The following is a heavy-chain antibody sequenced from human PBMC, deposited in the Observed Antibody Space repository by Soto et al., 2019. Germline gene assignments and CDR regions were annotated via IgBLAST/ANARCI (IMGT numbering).Heavy chain of an antibody. CDR1: GGSISSGGYY. CDR3: ARVAVHDFWSGPPRYGMDV. CDR2: IYYSGST. Sequence: QVQLQESGPGLVKPSQTLSLACTVSGGSISSGGYYWSWIRQHPGKGLEWIGYIYYSGSTYYNPSLKSRVTISVDTSKNQFSLKLSSVTAADTAVYYCARVAVHDFWSGPPRYGMDVWGQGTTVTVSS. J-gene: IGHJ6*02. D-gene: IGHD3-3*01. V-gene: IGHV4-31*03.